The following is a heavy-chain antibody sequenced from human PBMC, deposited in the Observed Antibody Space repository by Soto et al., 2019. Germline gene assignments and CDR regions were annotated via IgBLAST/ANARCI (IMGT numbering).Heavy chain of an antibody. V-gene: IGHV4-30-4*01. CDR1: GCSISSGDYY. J-gene: IGHJ4*02. CDR2: IYYSGST. D-gene: IGHD1-1*01. Sequence: SETLSLTCTVSGCSISSGDYYWSWIRQPPGKGLEWIGYIYYSGSTYYNPSVKSRVIISVDTSKNQFSLNLSSMTAADTAVYYCARVGLTTRFFDYWGQGILVTVS. CDR3: ARVGLTTRFFDY.